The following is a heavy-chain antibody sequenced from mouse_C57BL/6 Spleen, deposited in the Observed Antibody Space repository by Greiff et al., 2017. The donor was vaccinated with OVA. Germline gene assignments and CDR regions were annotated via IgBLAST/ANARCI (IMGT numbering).Heavy chain of an antibody. CDR2: IDPSDSYT. Sequence: QVQLKQPGAELVKPGASVKLSCKASGYTFTSYWMQWVKQRPGQGLEWIGEIDPSDSYTNYNQKFKGKATLTVDTSSSTAYMQLSSLTSEDSAVYYCARSMGSYYGSSSFDYWGQGTTLTVSS. CDR1: GYTFTSYW. CDR3: ARSMGSYYGSSSFDY. D-gene: IGHD1-1*01. V-gene: IGHV1-50*01. J-gene: IGHJ2*01.